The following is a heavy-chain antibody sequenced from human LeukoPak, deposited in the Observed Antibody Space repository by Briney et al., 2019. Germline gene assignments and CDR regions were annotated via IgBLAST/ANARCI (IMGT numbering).Heavy chain of an antibody. CDR3: AKGRAVATTGPGLAFDF. D-gene: IGHD5-12*01. CDR2: MCGSGDIT. J-gene: IGHJ4*02. Sequence: GGSLRLSCAASGFTFSSYAMSWVRQAPGKGLEWVSAMCGSGDITKNADSVKGRFTISRDNSKNTLYLQMNSLRAEDTAVYYCAKGRAVATTGPGLAFDFWAREPWSPSPQ. CDR1: GFTFSSYA. V-gene: IGHV3-23*01.